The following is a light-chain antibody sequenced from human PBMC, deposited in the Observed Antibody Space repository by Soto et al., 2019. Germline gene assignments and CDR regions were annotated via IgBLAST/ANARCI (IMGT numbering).Light chain of an antibody. V-gene: IGKV3-20*01. CDR3: QHYGRSPIT. CDR1: QSVSSN. Sequence: EIVLTQSPGTLSLSPGERATLSCRASQSVSSNLVWYQQKPGQAPRLLISGASSRATGIPDRFSGSGSATDFTLTISRLEPEDFALYYCQHYGRSPITFGQGTRLEIK. CDR2: GAS. J-gene: IGKJ5*01.